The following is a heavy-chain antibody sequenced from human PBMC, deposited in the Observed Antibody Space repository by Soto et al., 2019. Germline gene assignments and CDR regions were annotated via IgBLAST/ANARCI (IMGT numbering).Heavy chain of an antibody. Sequence: PGESLKISCKTSGYTFSGHWISWVRQVPGKGLQWMGNIDPSDSYINYNPAFRGHVTFSVDKSSSTAYLHWRSLGPSDTAIYYCARQGAAICMGYWGQGTLVTVSS. J-gene: IGHJ4*02. CDR3: ARQGAAICMGY. CDR1: GYTFSGHW. CDR2: IDPSDSYI. V-gene: IGHV5-10-1*01.